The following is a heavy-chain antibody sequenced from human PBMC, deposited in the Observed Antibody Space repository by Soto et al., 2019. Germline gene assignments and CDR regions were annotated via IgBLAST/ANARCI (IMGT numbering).Heavy chain of an antibody. V-gene: IGHV3-23*01. CDR3: AQGRRFDI. CDR1: GFTLSSYA. Sequence: GGSLRLSCAASGFTLSSYAMSWVRQTPGKGLEWVSTLSGSGGTTNYADSVKGRFTISRDNAKNSLYLQMNSLRAEDTAVYYCAQGRRFDIWGQGTMVTVSS. J-gene: IGHJ3*02. CDR2: LSGSGGTT.